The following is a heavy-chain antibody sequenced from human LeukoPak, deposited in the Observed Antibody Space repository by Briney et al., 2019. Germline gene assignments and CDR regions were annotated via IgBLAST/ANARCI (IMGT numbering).Heavy chain of an antibody. D-gene: IGHD3-10*01. J-gene: IGHJ6*03. CDR2: IYTSGST. V-gene: IGHV4-4*07. CDR3: ARVRGDGSGSYYKRGDYYYYMDV. Sequence: SETLSLTCTVSGGSISSYYWSWIRQPAGKGLEWIGRIYTSGSTNYNPSLKSRVTMSVDTSKNQFSLKLSSVTAADTAVYYCARVRGDGSGSYYKRGDYYYYMDVWGKGTTVTVSS. CDR1: GGSISSYY.